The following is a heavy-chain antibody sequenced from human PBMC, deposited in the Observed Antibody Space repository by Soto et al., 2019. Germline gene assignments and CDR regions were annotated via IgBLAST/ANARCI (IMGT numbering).Heavy chain of an antibody. D-gene: IGHD2-15*01. Sequence: GASVKVSCTASGYTFTSYARHWVRQAPGQRLEWMGWINAGNGNTKYSQKFQGRVTMTTDTSTSTAYMELRSLRSDDTAVYYCARDPGYCSGGSCYDWFDPWGQGTLVTVSS. CDR3: ARDPGYCSGGSCYDWFDP. J-gene: IGHJ5*02. V-gene: IGHV1-3*01. CDR1: GYTFTSYA. CDR2: INAGNGNT.